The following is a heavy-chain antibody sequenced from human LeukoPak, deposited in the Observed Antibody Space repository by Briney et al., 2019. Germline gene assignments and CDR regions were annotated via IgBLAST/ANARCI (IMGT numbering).Heavy chain of an antibody. CDR1: GYSLTSYW. CDR3: ARLECSSTTCPFAY. V-gene: IGHV5-51*01. Sequence: GESLKISCKGSGYSLTSYWIGWVRQMPGKGLEWMGIIYPGDSDTRYSPSFQGQVTIPADKSTGTVYLQWTSLKASDTAIYYCARLECSSTTCPFAYWGQGTLVTVSS. J-gene: IGHJ4*02. D-gene: IGHD2-2*01. CDR2: IYPGDSDT.